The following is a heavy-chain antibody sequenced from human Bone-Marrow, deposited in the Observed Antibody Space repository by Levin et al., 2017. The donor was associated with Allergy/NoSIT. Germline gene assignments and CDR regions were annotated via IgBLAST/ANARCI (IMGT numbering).Heavy chain of an antibody. D-gene: IGHD5-12*01. Sequence: QSGGSLRLSCAASGFTFSSFSMNWVRQAPGKGLEWVSTSGSDGVLYYSDSVKGRFTISRDNSKNTLYLQMNSLRAEDTAVYYCTKYHIAASPTRYFDNWGQGTLVTVSS. CDR3: TKYHIAASPTRYFDN. CDR2: SGSDGVL. J-gene: IGHJ4*02. V-gene: IGHV3-23*01. CDR1: GFTFSSFS.